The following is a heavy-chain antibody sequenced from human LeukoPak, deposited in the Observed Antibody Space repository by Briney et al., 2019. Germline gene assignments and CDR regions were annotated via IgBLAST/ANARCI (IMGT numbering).Heavy chain of an antibody. Sequence: SQTLSLTCTVSGGSVTSGNYYWNWIRQPAGKGLEWIGRIYTNGGASYNPSLKSRVTISIDASKNQFSLELSSVTAADTAVYYCAREPPGYWGQGILVTVSS. V-gene: IGHV4-61*02. CDR3: AREPPGY. J-gene: IGHJ4*02. CDR1: GGSVTSGNYY. CDR2: IYTNGGA.